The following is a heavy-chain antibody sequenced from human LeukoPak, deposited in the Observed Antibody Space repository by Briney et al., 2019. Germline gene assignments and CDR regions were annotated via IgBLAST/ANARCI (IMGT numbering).Heavy chain of an antibody. Sequence: GESLKISCKVSRDTFVYYYISWVRQMPGRGLEWMGTVYPADSHAQYSPSFEGQVTISVDESITTIYLRWSALKASDTATYFCARSNSRDPSLPDAYDIWGQGASVTV. CDR1: RDTFVYYY. CDR3: ARSNSRDPSLPDAYDI. CDR2: VYPADSHA. V-gene: IGHV5-51*01. J-gene: IGHJ3*02. D-gene: IGHD2/OR15-2a*01.